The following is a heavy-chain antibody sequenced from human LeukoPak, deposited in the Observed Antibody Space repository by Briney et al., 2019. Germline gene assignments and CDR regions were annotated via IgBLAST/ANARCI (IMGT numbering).Heavy chain of an antibody. CDR1: GYTFTNNT. CDR2: ISGYNGKT. CDR3: ATNAAGVCTSTPCYVL. J-gene: IGHJ4*02. D-gene: IGHD2-2*01. V-gene: IGHV1-18*01. Sequence: ASVKLSCNASGYTFTNNTFSWVRHAPGQGLEWLGCISGYNGKTNYAHKLQGRVTMTTDTSTSTAYLDLRSLRPDDTAMYYCATNAAGVCTSTPCYVLGGQGTLLTVPS.